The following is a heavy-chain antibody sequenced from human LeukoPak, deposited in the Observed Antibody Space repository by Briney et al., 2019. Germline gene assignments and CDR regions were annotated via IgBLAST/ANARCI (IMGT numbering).Heavy chain of an antibody. CDR1: GYTFTNYG. CDR3: ARGRVGATSYFDY. Sequence: ASVKVSCKASGYTFTNYGISWVRQATGQGLEWMGWMNPNSGNTGYAQKFQGRVTMTRNTSISTAYMELSSLRSEDTAVYYCARGRVGATSYFDYWGQGTLVTVSS. V-gene: IGHV1-8*02. CDR2: MNPNSGNT. J-gene: IGHJ4*02. D-gene: IGHD1-26*01.